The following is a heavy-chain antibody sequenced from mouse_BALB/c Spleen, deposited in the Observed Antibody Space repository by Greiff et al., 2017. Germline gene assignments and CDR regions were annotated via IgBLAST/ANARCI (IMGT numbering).Heavy chain of an antibody. CDR2: ISSGGSYT. V-gene: IGHV5-6*01. J-gene: IGHJ4*01. CDR1: GFTFSSYG. Sequence: EVQRVESGGDLVKPGGSLKLSCAASGFTFSSYGMSWVRQTPDKRLEWVATISSGGSYTYYPDSVKGRFTISRDNAKNTLYLQMSSLKSEDTAMYYCARHSGNYAMDYWGQGTSVTVSS. CDR3: ARHSGNYAMDY. D-gene: IGHD1-1*01.